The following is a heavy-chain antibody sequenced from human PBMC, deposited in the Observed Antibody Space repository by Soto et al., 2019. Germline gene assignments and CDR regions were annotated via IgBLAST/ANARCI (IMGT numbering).Heavy chain of an antibody. J-gene: IGHJ4*02. CDR1: GYTFTSYA. CDR3: ARDAAVGLFDY. Sequence: GASVKVSCKASGYTFTSYAMHWVRQAPGQRLEWMGCINAGNGNTEYSQKFQGRVTITRDTSASTAYMELRSLRSDDTAVYYCARDAAVGLFDYWGQGTLVTVSS. CDR2: INAGNGNT. V-gene: IGHV1-3*01. D-gene: IGHD1-26*01.